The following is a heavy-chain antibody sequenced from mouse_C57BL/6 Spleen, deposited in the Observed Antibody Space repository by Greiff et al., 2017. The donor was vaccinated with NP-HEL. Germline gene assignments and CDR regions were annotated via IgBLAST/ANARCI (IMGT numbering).Heavy chain of an antibody. Sequence: VQLQQSGPELVKPGASVKISCKASGYSFTSYYIHWVKQRPGQGLEWIGWIYPGSGNTKYNEKFKGKATLTADTSSSSLTSEDSAVYYCARNHDFDYWGQGTTLTVSS. CDR3: ARNHDFDY. D-gene: IGHD2-3*01. CDR2: IYPGSGNT. J-gene: IGHJ2*01. V-gene: IGHV1-66*01. CDR1: GYSFTSYY.